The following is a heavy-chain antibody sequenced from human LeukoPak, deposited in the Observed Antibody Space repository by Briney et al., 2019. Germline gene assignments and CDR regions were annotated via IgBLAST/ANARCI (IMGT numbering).Heavy chain of an antibody. J-gene: IGHJ4*02. CDR2: INHSGST. CDR1: GGSFSVYY. CDR3: AREEAGTTVDS. V-gene: IGHV4-34*01. Sequence: PSETLSLTCAVYGGSFSVYYWSWIRQPPGRGLEWIGEINHSGSTNYNPSLKSRVTISVDTSKNQFSLKLTSVTAADTALCYCAREEAGTTVDSWGQGTRVTVSS. D-gene: IGHD1-1*01.